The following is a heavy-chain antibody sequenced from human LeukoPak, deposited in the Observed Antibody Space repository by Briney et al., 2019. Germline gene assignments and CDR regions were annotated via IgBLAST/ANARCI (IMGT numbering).Heavy chain of an antibody. CDR3: ARGARGYGSFDY. CDR1: GGSISSYF. CDR2: IYYRGST. J-gene: IGHJ4*02. V-gene: IGHV4-59*12. D-gene: IGHD5-12*01. Sequence: PSETLSLTCTVSGGSISSYFWSWIRQPPGKGLEWIGYIYYRGSTNYNPSLKSRVTISVDTSKNQFSLKLSSVTDADTAVYYCARGARGYGSFDYWGQGTLVTVSS.